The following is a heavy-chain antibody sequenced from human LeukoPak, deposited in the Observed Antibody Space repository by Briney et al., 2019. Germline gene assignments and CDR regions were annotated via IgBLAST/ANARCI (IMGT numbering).Heavy chain of an antibody. CDR1: GGSISRYY. Sequence: SETLSLTCTVSGGSISRYYWSWIRQPAGKGLEWIGRIYTSGSTNYNPSLKSRVTMSVDTSKNQFSLKLSSVTAADTAVYYCARDRDYSSDPIYYYYMDVWGKGTTVTVSS. V-gene: IGHV4-4*07. CDR2: IYTSGST. CDR3: ARDRDYSSDPIYYYYMDV. J-gene: IGHJ6*03. D-gene: IGHD6-25*01.